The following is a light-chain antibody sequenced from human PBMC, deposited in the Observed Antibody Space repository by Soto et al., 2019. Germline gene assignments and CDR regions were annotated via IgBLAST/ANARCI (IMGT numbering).Light chain of an antibody. CDR2: EGS. CDR1: ISDVGSYNL. CDR3: CSYAGSSTFVV. J-gene: IGLJ2*01. Sequence: QSVLTQPSSLSGSPGQSITISCTGTISDVGSYNLVSWYQQHPGKAPKLMIYEGSKRPSGVSNRFSGSKSGNTASLTISGLQAEDEADYYCCSYAGSSTFVVFGGGTKVTVL. V-gene: IGLV2-23*03.